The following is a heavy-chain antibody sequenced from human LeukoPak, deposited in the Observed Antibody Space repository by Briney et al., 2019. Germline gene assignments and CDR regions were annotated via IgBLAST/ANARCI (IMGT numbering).Heavy chain of an antibody. CDR2: INTSGGST. J-gene: IGHJ4*02. D-gene: IGHD6-19*01. V-gene: IGHV1-46*01. Sequence: ASVKVSCKASGYTFTSYYMHWVRQAPGQGLEWMGIINTSGGSTSYAQKFQGRVTTARDTSTSTVYMELSSLRSEDTAVYYCARDLGIAVAGRLGGYWGQGTLVTVSS. CDR3: ARDLGIAVAGRLGGY. CDR1: GYTFTSYY.